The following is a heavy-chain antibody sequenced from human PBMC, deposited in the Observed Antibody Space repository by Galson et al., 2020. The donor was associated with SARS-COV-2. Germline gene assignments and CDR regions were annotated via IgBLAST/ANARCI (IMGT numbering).Heavy chain of an antibody. V-gene: IGHV1-69*13. CDR2: IIPMFGTP. CDR3: ARPGVPGYCMSVAACHSGFDS. Sequence: SVKVSCRASVGSVNNYAISWVRQAPAQGLEWMGGIIPMFGTPNYAQNFQGRVTITADASTNTTYMELSRLTLEDTAVYYCARPGVPGYCMSVAACHSGFDSWGHGTLVTVSS. D-gene: IGHD2-15*01. J-gene: IGHJ5*01. CDR1: VGSVNNYA.